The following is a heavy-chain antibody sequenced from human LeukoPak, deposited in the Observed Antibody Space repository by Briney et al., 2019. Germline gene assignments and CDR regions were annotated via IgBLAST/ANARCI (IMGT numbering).Heavy chain of an antibody. CDR3: AREVQWLGCYGY. Sequence: SETLSLTCTVSGGSISSGGYYWSWIRQPAGKGLEWIGRIYTSGSTNYNPSLKSRVTMSVDTSKNQFSLKLSSVTAADTAVYYCAREVQWLGCYGYWGQGTLVTVSS. D-gene: IGHD6-19*01. CDR1: GGSISSGGYY. CDR2: IYTSGST. V-gene: IGHV4-61*02. J-gene: IGHJ4*02.